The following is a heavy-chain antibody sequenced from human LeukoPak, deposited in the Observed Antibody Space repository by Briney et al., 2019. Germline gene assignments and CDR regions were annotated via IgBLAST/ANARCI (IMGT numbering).Heavy chain of an antibody. CDR1: GGSFSGYY. Sequence: SETLSLTCAVHGGSFSGYYWSWIRQPPGKGLEWIGEINHSGSTNYNPSLKGRVTISVDTSKNQFSLKLSSVTAADTAVYYCLNWNGGYWGQGTLVTVSS. CDR3: LNWNGGY. V-gene: IGHV4-34*01. D-gene: IGHD1-20*01. CDR2: INHSGST. J-gene: IGHJ4*02.